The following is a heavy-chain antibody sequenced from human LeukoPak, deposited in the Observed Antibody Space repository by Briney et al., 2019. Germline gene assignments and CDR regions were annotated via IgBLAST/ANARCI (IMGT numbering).Heavy chain of an antibody. CDR1: GFTFSSYS. D-gene: IGHD3-22*01. Sequence: PGGSLRLSCAASGFTFSSYSMNWVRQAPGKGLEWISYISSSTTIYYADSVKGRFTISRDSTRNSLYLQMNSLRAEDTAVYYCARGIGTSYDSSRDAFDIWGQGTMVTVSS. CDR2: ISSSTTI. V-gene: IGHV3-48*01. CDR3: ARGIGTSYDSSRDAFDI. J-gene: IGHJ3*02.